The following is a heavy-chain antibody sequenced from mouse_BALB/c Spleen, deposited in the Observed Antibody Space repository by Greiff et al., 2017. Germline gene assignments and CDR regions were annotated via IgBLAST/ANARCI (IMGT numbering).Heavy chain of an antibody. CDR3: ARDGAGRFAY. V-gene: IGHV5-6-3*01. Sequence: EVQGVESGGGLVQPGGSLKLSCAASGFTFSSYGMSWVRQTPDKRLELVATINSNGGSTYYPDSVKGRFTISRDNAKNTLYLQMSSLKSEDTAMYYCARDGAGRFAYWGQGTLVTVSA. D-gene: IGHD3-3*01. J-gene: IGHJ3*01. CDR2: INSNGGST. CDR1: GFTFSSYG.